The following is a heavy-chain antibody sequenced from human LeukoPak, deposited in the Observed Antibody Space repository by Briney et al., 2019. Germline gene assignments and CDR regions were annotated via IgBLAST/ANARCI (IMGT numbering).Heavy chain of an antibody. Sequence: SETLSLTCAVYGGSFNGYYWSWIRQPPGKGLEWIGEINHSGSTNYNPSLKSRVTISVDTSKNQFSLKLSSVTAADTAVYYCARDLPQGGGYLAYFDYWGQGTLVTVSS. V-gene: IGHV4-34*01. CDR3: ARDLPQGGGYLAYFDY. CDR1: GGSFNGYY. D-gene: IGHD3-22*01. CDR2: INHSGST. J-gene: IGHJ4*02.